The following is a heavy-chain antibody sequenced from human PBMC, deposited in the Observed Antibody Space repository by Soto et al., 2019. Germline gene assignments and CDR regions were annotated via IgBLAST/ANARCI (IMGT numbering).Heavy chain of an antibody. J-gene: IGHJ5*02. Sequence: PSETVCQTCNVSDSAIRVSRSYWAWIRQPPGKGLEWLANIFYSGSTYYNPSLASRVTVSVDTSKNEFSLKLRSVTAADTAVYYCARQPTTGDTDLWFDPWGQGTLVTVSS. D-gene: IGHD2-21*01. V-gene: IGHV4-39*01. CDR1: DSAIRVSRSY. CDR2: IFYSGST. CDR3: ARQPTTGDTDLWFDP.